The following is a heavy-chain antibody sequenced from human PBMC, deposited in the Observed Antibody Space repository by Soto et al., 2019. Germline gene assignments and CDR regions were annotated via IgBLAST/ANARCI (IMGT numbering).Heavy chain of an antibody. V-gene: IGHV3-33*01. J-gene: IGHJ6*02. CDR2: IWYDGSNK. CDR3: ARKPGYCSSTSCYGKDYYGMDV. D-gene: IGHD2-2*01. CDR1: GFTFSSYG. Sequence: QVQLVESGGGVVQPGRSLRLSCAASGFTFSSYGMHWVRQAPGKGLEWVAVIWYDGSNKYYADSVKGRFTISRDNSKNTLYLQMNSLRAEDTAVYYCARKPGYCSSTSCYGKDYYGMDVCGQGTTVTVSS.